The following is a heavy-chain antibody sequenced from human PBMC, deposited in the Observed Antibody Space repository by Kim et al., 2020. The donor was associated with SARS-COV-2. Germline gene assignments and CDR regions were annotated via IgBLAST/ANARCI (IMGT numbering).Heavy chain of an antibody. J-gene: IGHJ6*02. Sequence: ASVKVSCKASGYTFTGYYMHWVRQAPGQGLEWMGRINTNSGGTNYAQKFQGRVTMTRDTSISTAYMELRRLRSDDAAVYYCARETLRYFDWLLLPSPYYYGMDVWGQGTTVTVSS. CDR2: INTNSGGT. D-gene: IGHD3-9*01. CDR1: GYTFTGYY. V-gene: IGHV1-2*06. CDR3: ARETLRYFDWLLLPSPYYYGMDV.